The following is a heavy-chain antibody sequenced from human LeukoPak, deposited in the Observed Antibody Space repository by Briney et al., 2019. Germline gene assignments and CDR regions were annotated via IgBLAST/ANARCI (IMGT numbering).Heavy chain of an antibody. D-gene: IGHD6-19*01. V-gene: IGHV1-69*13. CDR1: GGTFSSYA. CDR3: AREYGYNSGWYGSGAFDI. J-gene: IGHJ3*02. Sequence: GASVKVSCKASGGTFSSYAISWVRQAPGQGLEWMGGIIPIFGTANYAQKFQGRVTITADESTSTAYMELSSLRSEDTAVYYCAREYGYNSGWYGSGAFDIWGQGTMVTVSS. CDR2: IIPIFGTA.